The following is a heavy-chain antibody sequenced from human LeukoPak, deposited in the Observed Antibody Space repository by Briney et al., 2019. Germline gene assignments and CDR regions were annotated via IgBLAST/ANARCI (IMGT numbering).Heavy chain of an antibody. CDR3: ARLLHFERSVYRPVDF. Sequence: PGGSLRLSCAASGFTFSSHSMSWVRQAPGKRLEWVANVGEDGSEINYADSVKGRSTISRDNARNSLYLQMNILRAEDTAIYFCARLLHFERSVYRPVDFWGQGTLVSVSS. CDR1: GFTFSSHS. J-gene: IGHJ4*02. D-gene: IGHD3-22*01. V-gene: IGHV3-7*01. CDR2: VGEDGSEI.